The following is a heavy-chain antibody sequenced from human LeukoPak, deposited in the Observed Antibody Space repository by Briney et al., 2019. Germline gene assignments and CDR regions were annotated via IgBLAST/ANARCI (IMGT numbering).Heavy chain of an antibody. V-gene: IGHV3-33*01. CDR2: IWYDGGKK. Sequence: GGSLRLSCAASGFTFSSHGMHWVRQAPGKGLEWWAVIWYDGGKKYYADTVKGRLTISRDNSKNTLFLQMNSLRAEDTAVYYCARGATIWYGMDVWGQGTTVTVSS. J-gene: IGHJ6*02. CDR3: ARGATIWYGMDV. CDR1: GFTFSSHG. D-gene: IGHD5-24*01.